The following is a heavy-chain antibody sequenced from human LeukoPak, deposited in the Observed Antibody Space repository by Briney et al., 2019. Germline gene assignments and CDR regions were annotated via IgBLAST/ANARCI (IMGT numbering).Heavy chain of an antibody. CDR2: IYSGGST. J-gene: IGHJ3*02. Sequence: PGGSLRLSCAASGFTVSSNYISWVRQAPGKGLEWVSVIYSGGSTYYADSVKGRFTISRDNSKNTLYLQMNSLRAEDTAVYYCARDTGLFFPYATEARDAFDIWGQGTMVTVSS. D-gene: IGHD2-2*01. V-gene: IGHV3-53*01. CDR1: GFTVSSNY. CDR3: ARDTGLFFPYATEARDAFDI.